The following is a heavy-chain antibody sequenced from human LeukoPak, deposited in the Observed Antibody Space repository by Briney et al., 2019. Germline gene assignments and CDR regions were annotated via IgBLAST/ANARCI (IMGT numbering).Heavy chain of an antibody. CDR1: GFTFGSYG. V-gene: IGHV3-33*06. CDR2: IWYDGSNK. CDR3: ANFERTVAGPYNWFDP. Sequence: GRSLRLSCAASGFTFGSYGMHWVRQAPGKGLEWVAVIWYDGSNKYYADSVKGRFTISRDNSKNTLYLQINSLRAEDTAVYYCANFERTVAGPYNWFDPWGQGTLVTVSS. J-gene: IGHJ5*02. D-gene: IGHD6-19*01.